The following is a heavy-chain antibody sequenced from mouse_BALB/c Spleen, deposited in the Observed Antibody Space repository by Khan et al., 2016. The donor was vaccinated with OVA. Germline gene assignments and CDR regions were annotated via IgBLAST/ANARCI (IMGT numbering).Heavy chain of an antibody. CDR1: GYAFTSYN. CDR3: ARGGYGGFAY. V-gene: IGHV1S135*01. J-gene: IGHJ3*01. Sequence: VQLQQSGPEMVKPGASVKVSCKASGYAFTSYNIYWGKQSHGKSLEWVGYIVPYNGGTSYNQKFKGKATLNVDKSSTTAYMHLNSLASEDSAVYYCARGGYGGFAYWGQGPLVTVSA. CDR2: IVPYNGGT. D-gene: IGHD2-14*01.